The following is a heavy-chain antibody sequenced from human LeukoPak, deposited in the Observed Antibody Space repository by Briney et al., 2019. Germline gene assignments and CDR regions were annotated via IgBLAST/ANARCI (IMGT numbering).Heavy chain of an antibody. J-gene: IGHJ6*02. CDR3: AKGLSGSGKDYGMDV. Sequence: GGSLRLSCVTSGFPFSTYSMNWVRQAPGKGLEWLSYITSTSDTIYYADSVKGRFTISRDNAKNSLYLQMNSLRAEDTALYYRAKGLSGSGKDYGMDVWGQGTTVTVSS. CDR1: GFPFSTYS. V-gene: IGHV3-48*04. D-gene: IGHD3-10*01. CDR2: ITSTSDTI.